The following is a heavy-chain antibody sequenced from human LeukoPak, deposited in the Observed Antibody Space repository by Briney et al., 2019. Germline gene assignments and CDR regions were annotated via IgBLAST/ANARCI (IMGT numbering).Heavy chain of an antibody. J-gene: IGHJ3*02. V-gene: IGHV1-69*01. D-gene: IGHD2-15*01. Sequence: SVTVSCKAFGGTISSYAISWVRQAPGQGLEWMGGIIPMFGTPNYAQKFQGRVTINADESTGKAYMELSSLRSEDTAVYHCARGVVATASGAFDIWGQGTRVTVSS. CDR3: ARGVVATASGAFDI. CDR2: IIPMFGTP. CDR1: GGTISSYA.